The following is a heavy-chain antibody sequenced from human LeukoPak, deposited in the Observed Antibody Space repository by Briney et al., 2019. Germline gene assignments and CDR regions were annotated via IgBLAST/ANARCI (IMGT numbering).Heavy chain of an antibody. V-gene: IGHV4-59*01. J-gene: IGHJ6*02. CDR1: GGSISSYY. Sequence: SETLSLTCTVSGGSISSYYWSWIRQPPGKGLEWIGYIYYSGSTNYNPSLKSRVTISVDTSKNQFSLKLSSVTAADTAVYYCARGLGARYYCYGMDVWGQGTTVTVSS. CDR3: ARGLGARYYCYGMDV. CDR2: IYYSGST. D-gene: IGHD1-26*01.